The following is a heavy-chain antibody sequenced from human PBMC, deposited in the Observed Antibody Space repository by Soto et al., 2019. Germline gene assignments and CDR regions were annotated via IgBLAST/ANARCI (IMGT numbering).Heavy chain of an antibody. CDR2: ISNDGRTM. Sequence: EVQLVESGGGLVQPGGSLRLSCAASGFTLSGYEMNWVRQAPGKGLEWVSYISNDGRTMYYADSVKGRFTISRDNAQNSLDLQMNSLRAEDTAVYYCVRDGITERSTKLDCWGQGTLVTVSS. CDR1: GFTLSGYE. D-gene: IGHD1-26*01. CDR3: VRDGITERSTKLDC. V-gene: IGHV3-48*03. J-gene: IGHJ4*02.